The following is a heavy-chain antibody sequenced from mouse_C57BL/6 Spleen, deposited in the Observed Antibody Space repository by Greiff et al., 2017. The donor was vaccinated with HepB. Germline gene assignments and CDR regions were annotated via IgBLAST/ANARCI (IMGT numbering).Heavy chain of an antibody. CDR3: ARDRDGNLDY. Sequence: EVKLQQSGPELVKPGASVKISCKASGYTFTDYYMNWVKQSHGKSLEWIGDINPNNGGTSYNQKFKGKATLTVDKSSSTAYMELRSLTSEDSAVYYCARDRDGNLDYWGQGTTLTVSS. D-gene: IGHD2-1*01. J-gene: IGHJ2*01. V-gene: IGHV1-26*01. CDR2: INPNNGGT. CDR1: GYTFTDYY.